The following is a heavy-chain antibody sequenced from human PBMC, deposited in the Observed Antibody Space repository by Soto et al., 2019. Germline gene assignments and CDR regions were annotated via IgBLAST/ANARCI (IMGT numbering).Heavy chain of an antibody. CDR2: INYDGSEK. CDR1: GFTLSNYW. J-gene: IGHJ4*02. V-gene: IGHV3-7*05. Sequence: EVQLVESGGGLVQPGGSLRLSCAASGFTLSNYWMTWVRQAAGKGLEWVANINYDGSEKNYVDSVKGRFTISRDNTRNSLALQMNTLRADDTAVYYCLSAGSAVSWGQGTLVTVSS. CDR3: LSAGSAVS. D-gene: IGHD3-10*01.